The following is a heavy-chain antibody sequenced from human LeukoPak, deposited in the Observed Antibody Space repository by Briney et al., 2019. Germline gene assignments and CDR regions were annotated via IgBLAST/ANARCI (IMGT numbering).Heavy chain of an antibody. CDR1: GGSISSSSYY. CDR3: ARQTNPGSLDY. V-gene: IGHV4-39*01. D-gene: IGHD2-8*01. J-gene: IGHJ4*02. Sequence: SETLSLTCTVSGGSISSSSYYWGWIRQPPGKGLEWIGSIYYSGSTYYNPSLKSRVTISVDTSKNQFSLKLSSVTAADTAAYYCARQTNPGSLDYWGQGTLVTVSS. CDR2: IYYSGST.